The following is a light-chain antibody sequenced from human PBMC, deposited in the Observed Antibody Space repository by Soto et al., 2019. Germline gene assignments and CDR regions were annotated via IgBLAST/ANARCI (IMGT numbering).Light chain of an antibody. J-gene: IGKJ2*01. CDR3: QQYDNLPPL. CDR2: DAS. V-gene: IGKV1-33*01. CDR1: QDISNY. Sequence: DIQMTQSPSSLSASVGDRVTITCQASQDISNYLNWYQQKPGKAPKLLIYDASNLETGVPSRFSGSGSGTDFTFNISILQPEDIATYYCQQYDNLPPLFGQGTKLEIK.